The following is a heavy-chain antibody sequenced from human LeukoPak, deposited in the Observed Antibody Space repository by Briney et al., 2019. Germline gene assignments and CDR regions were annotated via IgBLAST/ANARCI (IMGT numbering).Heavy chain of an antibody. CDR2: IWYDGSNK. D-gene: IGHD6-19*01. CDR1: GFTFSSYG. Sequence: PGGSLRLSCAASGFTFSSYGMPWVRQAPGKGLEWVAVIWYDGSNKYYADSVKGRFTISRDNSKNTLYLQMNSLRAEDTAVYYCARDLSSGWTPYFDYWGQGTLVTVSS. V-gene: IGHV3-33*01. CDR3: ARDLSSGWTPYFDY. J-gene: IGHJ4*02.